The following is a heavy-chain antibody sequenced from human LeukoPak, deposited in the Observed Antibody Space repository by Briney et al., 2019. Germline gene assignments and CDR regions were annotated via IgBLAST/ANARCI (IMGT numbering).Heavy chain of an antibody. CDR1: GYAFINYG. J-gene: IGHJ4*02. Sequence: ASVKVSCKTSGYAFINYGITWARQAPGQGLEWMGWVSAYGDNTNYVQKIQGRVTMTTDTSTSTAYMELRSLRSDDTAVYYCARDCIGCHGFDYWGQGTLVTVSS. V-gene: IGHV1-18*01. CDR3: ARDCIGCHGFDY. CDR2: VSAYGDNT. D-gene: IGHD2-15*01.